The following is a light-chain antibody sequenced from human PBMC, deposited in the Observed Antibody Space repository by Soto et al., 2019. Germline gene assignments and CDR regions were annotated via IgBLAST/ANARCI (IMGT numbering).Light chain of an antibody. CDR1: NSDVGAYNY. J-gene: IGLJ3*02. CDR2: EVN. CDR3: ASYTISSTRV. V-gene: IGLV2-14*01. Sequence: QSVLTQPASVSGSPGQSITISCTGSNSDVGAYNYVSWYQQHPGKAPKLIIYEVNNRPSGVSHRFSGSKSGNTASLTISGLQADEVADYYCASYTISSTRVFGGGTKLTVL.